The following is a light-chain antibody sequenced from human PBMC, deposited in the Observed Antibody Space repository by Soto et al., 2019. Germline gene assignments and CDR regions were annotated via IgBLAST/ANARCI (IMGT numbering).Light chain of an antibody. J-gene: IGKJ3*01. CDR2: DAS. Sequence: EIVLTQSPANLSLSPGERATLSCRASQYVSSFLAWFQQRPGQAPRLLIYDASNRAAGIPARFSGSGSGTNFTLTISSLEPEDFAVYYCQQRFTFGPGTKVDIK. CDR3: QQRFT. CDR1: QYVSSF. V-gene: IGKV3-11*01.